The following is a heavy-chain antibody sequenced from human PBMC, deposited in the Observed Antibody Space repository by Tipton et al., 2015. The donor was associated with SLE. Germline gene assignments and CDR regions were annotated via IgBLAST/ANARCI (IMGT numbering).Heavy chain of an antibody. Sequence: LRLSCSVSGGSITNSNYFCGWIRQPPGKGLEWIGNIYYSGSPYYNPSLKSRVTISVNTSKNHFSLRLSAVTAADTAVYYCARDQVGVGDFDYWGQGALVTVSS. J-gene: IGHJ4*02. D-gene: IGHD3-16*01. V-gene: IGHV4-39*07. CDR1: GGSITNSNYF. CDR3: ARDQVGVGDFDY. CDR2: IYYSGSP.